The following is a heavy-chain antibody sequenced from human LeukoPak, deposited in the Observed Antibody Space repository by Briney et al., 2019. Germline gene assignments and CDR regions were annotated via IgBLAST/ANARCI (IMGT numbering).Heavy chain of an antibody. Sequence: GGSLRLSCAASGFTFSSYGMHWVRQAPGKGLEWVAFIRYDGSNKYYADSVKGRFTISRDNSKNTLYLQMNSLRAEDTAVYYCAKEMALRDYYYCYYMDVWGKGTTVTISS. CDR1: GFTFSSYG. CDR2: IRYDGSNK. V-gene: IGHV3-30*02. CDR3: AKEMALRDYYYCYYMDV. D-gene: IGHD5-24*01. J-gene: IGHJ6*03.